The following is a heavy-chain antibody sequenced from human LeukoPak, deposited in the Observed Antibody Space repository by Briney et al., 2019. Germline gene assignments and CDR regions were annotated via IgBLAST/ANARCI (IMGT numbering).Heavy chain of an antibody. CDR3: AADRYSGYDSLDGAFDI. CDR1: GFTFTSSA. V-gene: IGHV1-58*02. Sequence: SVKVSCKASGFTFTSSAMQWVRQARGQRLEWIGWIVVGSGNTNYAQKFQERVTITRDMSTSTAYMELSSLRSEDTAVYYCAADRYSGYDSLDGAFDIWGQGTMVTVSS. CDR2: IVVGSGNT. J-gene: IGHJ3*02. D-gene: IGHD5-12*01.